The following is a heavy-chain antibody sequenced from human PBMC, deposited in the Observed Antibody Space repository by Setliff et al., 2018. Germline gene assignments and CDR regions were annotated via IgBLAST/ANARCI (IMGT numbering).Heavy chain of an antibody. D-gene: IGHD1-1*01. CDR3: AICSTNYYFDY. CDR2: IIPIFGTA. CDR1: GYTFISYD. Sequence: SVKVSCKASGYTFISYDISWVRQAPGQGLEWMGGIIPIFGTANYAQKFQGRVTITPDESTSTAYMELSSLRSEDTAVYYCAICSTNYYFDYWGQGTLVTVSS. J-gene: IGHJ4*02. V-gene: IGHV1-69*13.